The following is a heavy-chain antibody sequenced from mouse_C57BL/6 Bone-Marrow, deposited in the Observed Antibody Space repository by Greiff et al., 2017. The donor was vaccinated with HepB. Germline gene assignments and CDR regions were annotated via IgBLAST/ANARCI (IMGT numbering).Heavy chain of an antibody. CDR2: IFCDDDK. J-gene: IGHJ4*01. V-gene: IGHV8-8*01. CDR1: FFSLLPFFLF. Sequence: SSPFLFPPSPPLSPPFSFPFFSLLPFFLFFFFLLHPSVNFLSFLSHIFCDDDKYYNPALKSRLTISKDTSKNQVFLKIANVDTADTATYYCARIEYAMGCWGQGTSVTVSS. CDR3: ARIEYAMGC.